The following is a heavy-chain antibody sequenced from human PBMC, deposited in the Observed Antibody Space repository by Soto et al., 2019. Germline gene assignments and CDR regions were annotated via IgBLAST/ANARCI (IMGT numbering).Heavy chain of an antibody. CDR1: GYTFTRYY. V-gene: IGHV1-46*03. D-gene: IGHD2-2*01. CDR3: AKDIVLVPSAHYYFDY. CDR2: INPSGGSP. J-gene: IGHJ4*02. Sequence: GASVKVSCKTSGYTFTRYYMHWVRQAPGQGLEWMGIINPSGGSPSYAQKFQDRVTMTRDTSTSTVYMELSSLRSEDTALYYCAKDIVLVPSAHYYFDYWGQGTLVNVSS.